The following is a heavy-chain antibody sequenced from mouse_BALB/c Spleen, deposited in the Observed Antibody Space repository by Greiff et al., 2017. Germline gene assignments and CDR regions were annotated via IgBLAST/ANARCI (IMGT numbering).Heavy chain of an antibody. CDR1: GYTFTSYW. V-gene: IGHV1S22*01. CDR3: TRDSSGSIYAMDY. J-gene: IGHJ4*01. Sequence: LKQPGSELVRPGASVKLSCKASGYTFTSYWMHWVKQRPGQGLEWIGNIYPGSGSTNYDEKFKSKATLTVDTSSSTAYMQLSSLTSEDSAVYYCTRDSSGSIYAMDYWGQGTSVTVSS. CDR2: IYPGSGST. D-gene: IGHD3-2*01.